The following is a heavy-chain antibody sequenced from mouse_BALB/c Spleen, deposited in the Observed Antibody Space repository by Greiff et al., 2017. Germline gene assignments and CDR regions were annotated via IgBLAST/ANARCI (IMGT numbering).Heavy chain of an antibody. CDR2: IWGDGST. D-gene: IGHD2-4*01. CDR3: ARVGDYDEPGAMDY. J-gene: IGHJ4*01. V-gene: IGHV2-6-7*01. CDR1: GFSLTGYG. Sequence: VMLVESGPGLVAPSQSLSITCTVSGFSLTGYGVNWVRQPPGKGLEWLGMIWGDGSTDYNSALKSRLSISKDNPKSQVFLTMNSLQTDDTARYNGARVGDYDEPGAMDYWGQGTPVTVSS.